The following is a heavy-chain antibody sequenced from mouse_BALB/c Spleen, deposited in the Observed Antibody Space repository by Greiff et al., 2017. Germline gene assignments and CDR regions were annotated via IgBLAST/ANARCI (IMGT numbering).Heavy chain of an antibody. CDR1: GYTFTSYW. D-gene: IGHD2-4*01. Sequence: VQLQQPGAELVKPGASVKLSCKASGYTFTSYWMHWVKQRPGQGLEWIGEINPSNGRTNYNEKFKSKATLTVDKSSSTAYMQLSSLTSEDSAVYCCARGGVAITIMAYWGQGTLVTVSA. CDR2: INPSNGRT. CDR3: ARGGVAITIMAY. J-gene: IGHJ3*01. V-gene: IGHV1S81*02.